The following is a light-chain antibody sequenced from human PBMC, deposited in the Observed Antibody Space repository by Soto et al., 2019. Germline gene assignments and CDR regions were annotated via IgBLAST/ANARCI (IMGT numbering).Light chain of an antibody. CDR1: HSVSSSY. V-gene: IGKV3D-20*02. J-gene: IGKJ5*01. CDR3: QQRSNWPIT. CDR2: SAS. Sequence: ELVLTQSPGTLSLSPGERATLSCRVSHSVSSSYLAWYQQQPGQAPRLLIYSASSRATGIPDRFSGSGSETDYTLTISRLEPEDFAVYYCQQRSNWPITFGQGTRLEIK.